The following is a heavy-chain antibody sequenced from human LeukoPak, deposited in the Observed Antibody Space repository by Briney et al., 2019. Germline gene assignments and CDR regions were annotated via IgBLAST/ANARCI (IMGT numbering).Heavy chain of an antibody. CDR2: ISAYNGNT. CDR3: AREVAAAGLDY. V-gene: IGHV1-18*01. J-gene: IGHJ4*02. Sequence: ASVKVSCKASGGTFSSYAISWVRQAPGQGLEWMGWISAYNGNTNYAQKLQGRVTMTTDTSTSTAYMELRSLRSDDTAVYYCAREVAAAGLDYWGQGTLVTVSS. D-gene: IGHD6-13*01. CDR1: GGTFSSYA.